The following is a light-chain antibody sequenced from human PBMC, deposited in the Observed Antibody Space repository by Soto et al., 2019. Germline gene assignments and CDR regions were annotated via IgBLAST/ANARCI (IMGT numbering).Light chain of an antibody. Sequence: ETVLTQSPATLSLSPGERATLSCRASQSVGSFLAWYRQKPGQAPRLLIFDASNRATGIPVRFSGSGSGTDFTLTINSLEPEDFAVYYCQQRSSWPPTFGQGTRLETK. CDR1: QSVGSF. CDR3: QQRSSWPPT. J-gene: IGKJ5*01. V-gene: IGKV3-11*01. CDR2: DAS.